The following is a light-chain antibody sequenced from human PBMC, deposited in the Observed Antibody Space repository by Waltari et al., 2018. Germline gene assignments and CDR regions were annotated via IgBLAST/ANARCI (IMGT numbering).Light chain of an antibody. CDR3: QQYYSDPPT. CDR2: WAS. J-gene: IGKJ2*01. Sequence: DIVMTQSPDSLAVSLGERATINCKSSQSVLYSSNNKNYLTWYQQKPGQPPKLLIYWASARESGVPDRFGGSGSGTDFTLTISSLQAEDVAVYYCQQYYSDPPTFGQGTKLEIK. V-gene: IGKV4-1*01. CDR1: QSVLYSSNNKNY.